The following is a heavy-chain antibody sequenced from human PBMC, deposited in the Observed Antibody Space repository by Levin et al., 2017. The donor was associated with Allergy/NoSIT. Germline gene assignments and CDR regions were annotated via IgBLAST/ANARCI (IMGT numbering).Heavy chain of an antibody. D-gene: IGHD3-10*01. CDR1: GFPFRSYS. CDR3: SSYGSGSSYYYYGMDV. J-gene: IGHJ6*02. CDR2: ISSSSSYI. V-gene: IGHV3-21*01. Sequence: LSLTCAASGFPFRSYSMNWVRQAPGKGLEWVSSISSSSSYIYYADSVKGRFTISRDNAKNSLYLQMNSLRAEDTAVYYCSSYGSGSSYYYYGMDVWGQGTTVTVSS.